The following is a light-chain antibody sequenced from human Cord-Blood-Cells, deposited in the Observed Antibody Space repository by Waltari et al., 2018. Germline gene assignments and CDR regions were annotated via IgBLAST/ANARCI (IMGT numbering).Light chain of an antibody. Sequence: QSALTQPASVSGSPGQSITISCTGTSSDVGNYNLVSWYQQHPGKAPKPMLYEGSKRPSGVSNRFSGSKSGNTASLTISGLQAEDEADYYCCSYAGSSTLVFGGGTKLTVL. CDR3: CSYAGSSTLV. V-gene: IGLV2-23*01. CDR2: EGS. J-gene: IGLJ3*02. CDR1: SSDVGNYNL.